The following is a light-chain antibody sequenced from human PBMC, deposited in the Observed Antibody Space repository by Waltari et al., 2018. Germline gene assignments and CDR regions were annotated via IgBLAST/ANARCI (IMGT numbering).Light chain of an antibody. CDR3: QAWDSSTAWV. J-gene: IGLJ1*01. V-gene: IGLV3-1*01. Sequence: SYELTQPPSVSVSPGRTATITCSGDKLGDKYACWYQQKPGQSPVLVIYQNSKRPSGIPERFSGSNSGNTATLTISGAQAMDEADYYCQAWDSSTAWVFGTGTKVTVL. CDR1: KLGDKY. CDR2: QNS.